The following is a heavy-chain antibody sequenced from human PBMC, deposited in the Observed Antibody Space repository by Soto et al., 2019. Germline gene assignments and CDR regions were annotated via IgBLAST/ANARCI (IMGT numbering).Heavy chain of an antibody. CDR2: ISYDGSNK. D-gene: IGHD2-15*01. Sequence: QVHLEESGGGVVQPGRSLRLSCAVSGFIFRTSGMHWVRQAPGKGLEWVAVISYDGSNKYYADSVKGRFTISRDNSKNTLYLEVNGLRSEDTAVYYCAKLGVVGADGHWGQGTLVTVSS. CDR3: AKLGVVGADGH. J-gene: IGHJ4*02. CDR1: GFIFRTSG. V-gene: IGHV3-30*18.